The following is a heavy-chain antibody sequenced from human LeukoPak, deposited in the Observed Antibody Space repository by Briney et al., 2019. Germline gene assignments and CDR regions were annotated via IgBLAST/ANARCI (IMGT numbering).Heavy chain of an antibody. CDR2: INHSGST. D-gene: IGHD1-26*01. CDR1: GGSFSGYY. Sequence: PSETLSLTCAVYGGSFSGYYWSWIRQPPGEGLEWIGEINHSGSTNYNPSLKSRVTISVDTSKNQFSLKLSSVTAADTAVYYCARGRGGSLKWFDPWGQGTLVTVSS. CDR3: ARGRGGSLKWFDP. V-gene: IGHV4-34*01. J-gene: IGHJ5*02.